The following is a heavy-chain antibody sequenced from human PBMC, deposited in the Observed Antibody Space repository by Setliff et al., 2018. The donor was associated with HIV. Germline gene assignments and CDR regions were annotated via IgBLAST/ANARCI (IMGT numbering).Heavy chain of an antibody. CDR2: VSNEGDT. CDR3: ARNPRYTSVWFRNGGVDF. Sequence: ASVKVSCKASGYTFSSYGISWVRQAPGQGLEWVGWVSNEGDTNYAQKYQDRVTLTTDMTTTTAYMELRGLRSDDTAVYYCARNPRYTSVWFRNGGVDFWGQGTLVTVSS. D-gene: IGHD6-19*01. CDR1: GYTFSSYG. J-gene: IGHJ4*02. V-gene: IGHV1-18*01.